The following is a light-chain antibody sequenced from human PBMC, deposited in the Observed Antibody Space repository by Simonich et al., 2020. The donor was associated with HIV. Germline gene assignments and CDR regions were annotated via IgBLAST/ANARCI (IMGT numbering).Light chain of an antibody. J-gene: IGKJ4*01. V-gene: IGKV1-5*03. CDR2: KAS. Sequence: DIQMTQSPSTLSASVGDRVTITCRASQSRGLWLAWDQQKPGKAPKLLIYKASTLESGVPSRFSGSGSRTEFTLTISSLQPDDSATYYCQQYNTYSLTFGGGTKVEIE. CDR1: QSRGLW. CDR3: QQYNTYSLT.